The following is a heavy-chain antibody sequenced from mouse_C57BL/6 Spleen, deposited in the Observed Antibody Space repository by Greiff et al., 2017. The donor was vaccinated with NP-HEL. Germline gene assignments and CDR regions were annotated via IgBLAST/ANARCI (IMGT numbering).Heavy chain of an antibody. CDR3: ARPATMVTTGAMDY. V-gene: IGHV1-56*01. D-gene: IGHD2-2*01. CDR1: GYTFTSHW. Sequence: QVQLQQSGPELVRPGASVKISCKAPGYTFTSHWMQWVRQRPGQGLEWIGEIFPGSGSTYYNEKFKGKATLTVDTSSSTAYMQLSSLTSEDSAVYFGARPATMVTTGAMDYWGQGTSVTVSS. CDR2: IFPGSGST. J-gene: IGHJ4*01.